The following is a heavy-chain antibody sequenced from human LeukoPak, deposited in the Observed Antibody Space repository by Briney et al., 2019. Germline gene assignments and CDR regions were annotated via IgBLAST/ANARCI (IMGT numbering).Heavy chain of an antibody. D-gene: IGHD3-10*01. CDR3: ARAFPHGSGMVEAFDI. J-gene: IGHJ3*02. CDR2: ISSNGGST. V-gene: IGHV3-64*01. Sequence: GGSLRLSCAASGFTFSSYAMHWVRQAPGKGLEYVSAISSNGGSTYYANSVKGRFTISRDNSKNTLYLQMGSLRAEDMAVYYCARAFPHGSGMVEAFDIWGQGTMVTVSS. CDR1: GFTFSSYA.